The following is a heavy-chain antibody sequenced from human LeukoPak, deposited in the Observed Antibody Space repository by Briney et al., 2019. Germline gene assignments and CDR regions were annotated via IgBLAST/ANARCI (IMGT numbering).Heavy chain of an antibody. CDR3: ATDLTIFGAGGLY. J-gene: IGHJ4*02. D-gene: IGHD3-3*01. CDR2: IIPILGIA. CDR1: GGTFSSYA. V-gene: IGHV1-69*04. Sequence: SVKVSCKASGGTFSSYAISRVRQAPGQGLEWMGRIIPILGIANYAQKFQGRVTITADKSTSTAYMELSSLRSEDTAVYYCATDLTIFGAGGLYWGQGTLVTVSS.